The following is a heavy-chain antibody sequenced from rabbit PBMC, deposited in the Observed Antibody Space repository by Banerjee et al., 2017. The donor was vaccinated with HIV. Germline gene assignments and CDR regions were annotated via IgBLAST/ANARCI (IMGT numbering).Heavy chain of an antibody. J-gene: IGHJ4*01. Sequence: QEQLEESGGDLVKPEGSLTLTCTASGFDFSSNYWICWVRQAPGKGLEWIACIFTASAGTSYANWAKGRFTISKTSSTTVTLQMTSLTVADTATYFCARDTGGYDLWGPGTLVTVS. V-gene: IGHV1S45*01. CDR3: ARDTGGYDL. CDR2: IFTASAGT. D-gene: IGHD1-1*01. CDR1: GFDFSSNYW.